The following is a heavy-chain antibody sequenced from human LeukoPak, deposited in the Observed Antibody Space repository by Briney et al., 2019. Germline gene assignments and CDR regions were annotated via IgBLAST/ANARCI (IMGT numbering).Heavy chain of an antibody. CDR3: ARDSSSWAGHYYYMDV. CDR1: GGSISSYY. V-gene: IGHV4-59*01. CDR2: IYYSGST. D-gene: IGHD6-13*01. J-gene: IGHJ6*03. Sequence: PSETLSLTCTVSGGSISSYYWSWIRQPPEKGLEWIGYIYYSGSTNYNPSLKSRVTISVDTSKNQFSLKLSSVTAADTAVYYCARDSSSWAGHYYYMDVWGKGTTVTVSS.